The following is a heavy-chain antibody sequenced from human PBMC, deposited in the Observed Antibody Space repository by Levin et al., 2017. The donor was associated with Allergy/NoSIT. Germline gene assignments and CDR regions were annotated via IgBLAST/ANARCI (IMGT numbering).Heavy chain of an antibody. CDR2: IYYDGSA. Sequence: PGGSLRLSCTVSGGSISDDSYYWAWVRQPPGKGLEWIGSIYYDGSAYYNPSLKTRLTISVDTSKNQFSLRGNSVTAADTAVYYCAGEPNSPYYYHYGLDVWGQGTSVTVSS. D-gene: IGHD2/OR15-2a*01. CDR1: GGSISDDSYY. J-gene: IGHJ6*02. CDR3: AGEPNSPYYYHYGLDV. V-gene: IGHV4-39*07.